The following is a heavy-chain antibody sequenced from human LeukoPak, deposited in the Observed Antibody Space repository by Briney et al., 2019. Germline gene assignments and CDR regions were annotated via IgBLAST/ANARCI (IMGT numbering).Heavy chain of an antibody. CDR1: GFTFSSYA. D-gene: IGHD3-22*01. CDR2: ISYDGSNK. V-gene: IGHV3-30*04. J-gene: IGHJ4*02. Sequence: PGRSLRLSCAASGFTFSSYAMHWVRQAPGKGLEWVAVISYDGSNKYYADSVKGRFTISRDNSKNTLYLQMNSLRAEDTAVYYCASLTTMIRYFDYWGQGTLVTVSS. CDR3: ASLTTMIRYFDY.